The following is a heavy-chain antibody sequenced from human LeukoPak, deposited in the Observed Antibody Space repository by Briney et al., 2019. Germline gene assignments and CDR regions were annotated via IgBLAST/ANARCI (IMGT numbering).Heavy chain of an antibody. Sequence: SETLSLTCTVSGGSISSYYWSWIRQPPGKGLEWIGEINHSGSTNYNPSLKSRVTISVDTSKNQFSLKLSSVTAADTAVYYCARDGPSGSYSGWFDPWGQGTLVTVSS. CDR1: GGSISSYY. D-gene: IGHD1-26*01. CDR3: ARDGPSGSYSGWFDP. J-gene: IGHJ5*02. CDR2: INHSGST. V-gene: IGHV4-34*01.